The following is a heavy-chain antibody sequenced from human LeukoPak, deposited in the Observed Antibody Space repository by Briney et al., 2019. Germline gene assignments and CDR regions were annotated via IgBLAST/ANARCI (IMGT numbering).Heavy chain of an antibody. D-gene: IGHD5-12*01. CDR1: GGSFSGYY. Sequence: SETLSLTCAVYGGSFSGYYWSWIRQPPGKGLNWIGEINHSGSTNYNPSLKSRVTISVDTSKNQFSLKLSSVTAADTAVYYCARGPRGYSGRNLFDIWGQGTMVTVSS. CDR3: ARGPRGYSGRNLFDI. V-gene: IGHV4-34*01. CDR2: INHSGST. J-gene: IGHJ3*02.